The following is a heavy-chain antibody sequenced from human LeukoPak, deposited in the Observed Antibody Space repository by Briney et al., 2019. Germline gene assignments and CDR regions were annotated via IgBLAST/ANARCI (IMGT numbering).Heavy chain of an antibody. CDR1: RYTVTGYY. J-gene: IGHJ4*02. D-gene: IGHD6-6*01. Sequence: ASVKVSCKASRYTVTGYYMHWVRQAPGQGLEWMGWINPNSGGTNYTQKFQGRVTMTRDTSISTAYMELSRLRSDDTAVYYCARDLAGSSAQYSSSSVAFDYWGQGTLVTVSS. CDR2: INPNSGGT. CDR3: ARDLAGSSAQYSSSSVAFDY. V-gene: IGHV1-2*02.